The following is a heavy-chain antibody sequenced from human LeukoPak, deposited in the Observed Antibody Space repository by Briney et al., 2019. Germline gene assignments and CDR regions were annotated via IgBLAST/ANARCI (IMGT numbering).Heavy chain of an antibody. D-gene: IGHD3-3*01. CDR1: GGSIIGYY. J-gene: IGHJ4*02. CDR2: IYHSGST. CDR3: ARSRVWSDYWGYFDY. Sequence: SETLSLTCTVSGGSIIGYYWNWIRQPPGKGLDWIGYIYHSGSTNYNPSLKSRVTISVDTSKTQISLKLRAVTAADTAVHYCARSRVWSDYWGYFDYWGQGTLVTVSS. V-gene: IGHV4-59*01.